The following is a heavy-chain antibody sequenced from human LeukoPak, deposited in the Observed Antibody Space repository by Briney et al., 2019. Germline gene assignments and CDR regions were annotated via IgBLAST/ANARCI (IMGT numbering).Heavy chain of an antibody. CDR2: ISWRSSSI. J-gene: IGHJ4*02. Sequence: PGRSLRLSCAASGFTFGDYAMHWVRQAPGKGLEWVSGISWRSSSITYAESVKGRFTISRDNAKNSLYLQMNSLRAEDMALYYCAKDISGVLRYFDWSLDYWGQGTLVTVSS. CDR1: GFTFGDYA. V-gene: IGHV3-9*03. CDR3: AKDISGVLRYFDWSLDY. D-gene: IGHD3-9*01.